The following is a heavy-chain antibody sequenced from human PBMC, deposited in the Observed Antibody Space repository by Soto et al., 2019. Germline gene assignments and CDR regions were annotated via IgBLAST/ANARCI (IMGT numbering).Heavy chain of an antibody. CDR1: GYTFTGYY. J-gene: IGHJ6*04. Sequence: VSVKVSCKASGYTFTGYYMHWVRQAPGQGLEWMGWINPNSGGTNYAQKFQGWVTMTRDTSISTAYMELSRLRSDDTAVYYCARGLMITFGGVIALMDVWGKGTTVTVSS. V-gene: IGHV1-2*04. D-gene: IGHD3-16*02. CDR3: ARGLMITFGGVIALMDV. CDR2: INPNSGGT.